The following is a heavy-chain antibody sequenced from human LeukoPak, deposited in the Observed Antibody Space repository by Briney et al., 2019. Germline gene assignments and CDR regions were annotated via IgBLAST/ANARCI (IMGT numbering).Heavy chain of an antibody. CDR1: GFTFSSYG. J-gene: IGHJ4*02. CDR3: AKASYYDSSGSYSFDY. V-gene: IGHV3-33*06. CDR2: IWYDGSNK. D-gene: IGHD3-22*01. Sequence: GGSLRLSCAASGFTFSSYGMHWVRQAPGKGLEWVAVIWYDGSNKYYADSVKGRFTISRDNSKNTLYLQMNSLRAEDTDVYYCAKASYYDSSGSYSFDYWGQGTLVAVSS.